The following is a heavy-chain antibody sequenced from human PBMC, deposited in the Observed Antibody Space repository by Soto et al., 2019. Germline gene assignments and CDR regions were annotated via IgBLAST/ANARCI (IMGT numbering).Heavy chain of an antibody. D-gene: IGHD3-10*01. CDR3: AKGRVALWFGELTLGVDAFDI. V-gene: IGHV3-23*01. CDR1: GFTFSSYA. Sequence: GGSLRLSCAASGFTFSSYAMSWVRQAPGKGLEWVSAISGSGGSTYYADSVKGRFTISRDNSKNTLYLQMNSLRAEDTAVYYCAKGRVALWFGELTLGVDAFDIWGQGTMVTVSS. J-gene: IGHJ3*02. CDR2: ISGSGGST.